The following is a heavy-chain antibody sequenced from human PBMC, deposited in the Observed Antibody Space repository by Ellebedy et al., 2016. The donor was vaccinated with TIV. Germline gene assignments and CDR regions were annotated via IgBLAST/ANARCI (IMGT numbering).Heavy chain of an antibody. CDR2: ISAYNGNT. Sequence: ASVKVSCXASGYTFTSYGISWVRQAPGQGLEWMGWISAYNGNTNYAQKLQGRVTMTTDTSTSTAYMELRSLRSDDTAVYYCARDTDYYGSGSYDYWGQGTLVTVSS. V-gene: IGHV1-18*01. J-gene: IGHJ4*02. CDR1: GYTFTSYG. D-gene: IGHD3-10*01. CDR3: ARDTDYYGSGSYDY.